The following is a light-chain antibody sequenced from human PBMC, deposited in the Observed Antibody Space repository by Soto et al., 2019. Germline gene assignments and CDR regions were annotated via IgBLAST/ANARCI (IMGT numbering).Light chain of an antibody. Sequence: DIVMTQSPDSLAVSLGERAAINCKSSQSLLSNNQNFLGWYQQKPGQPPTLLFSWSSTRESGVPDRFSGSGSGTDFTLTISSLQAEDVAVYYCQQYHSDPLTFGGGTKVEIK. J-gene: IGKJ4*01. CDR3: QQYHSDPLT. CDR2: WSS. V-gene: IGKV4-1*01. CDR1: QSLLSNNQNF.